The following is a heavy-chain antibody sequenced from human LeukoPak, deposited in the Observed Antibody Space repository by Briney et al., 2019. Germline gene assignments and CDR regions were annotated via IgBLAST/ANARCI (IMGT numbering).Heavy chain of an antibody. Sequence: GGSLRLSCEAPGFTFSNYGMHWVRQAPGKGLEWVSFIRYDGINKYYPDSVKGRFTISRDNSKNTLYLQMNSLRAEDTAVYYCGKDIATMRWLRPDPSIDYWGQGTLVTVSS. V-gene: IGHV3-30*02. CDR2: IRYDGINK. CDR3: GKDIATMRWLRPDPSIDY. CDR1: GFTFSNYG. J-gene: IGHJ4*02. D-gene: IGHD5-12*01.